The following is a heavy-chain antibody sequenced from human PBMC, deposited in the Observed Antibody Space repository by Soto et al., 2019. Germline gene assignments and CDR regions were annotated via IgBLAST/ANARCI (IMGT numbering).Heavy chain of an antibody. CDR3: AKDKDNWNDFAFDI. Sequence: EVQLLESGGGLVQPGGSLRLSCAASGFTFSSYAISWVRQAPGKGLEWVSAISGSGGSTYYSDSVKGRFTISRDTSKNTLYLQMNSLRAEDTAVYYCAKDKDNWNDFAFDICGQGTMVTVSS. V-gene: IGHV3-23*01. J-gene: IGHJ3*02. D-gene: IGHD1-1*01. CDR1: GFTFSSYA. CDR2: ISGSGGST.